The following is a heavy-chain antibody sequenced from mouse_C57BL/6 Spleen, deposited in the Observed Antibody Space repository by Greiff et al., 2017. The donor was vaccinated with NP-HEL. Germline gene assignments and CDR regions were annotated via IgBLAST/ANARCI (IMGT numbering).Heavy chain of an antibody. CDR3: TRWGTVDYDGHEY. J-gene: IGHJ2*01. D-gene: IGHD2-4*01. Sequence: VQLQQPGTELVKPGASVKLSCKASGYTFTSYWMHWVKQRPGQGLEWIGNINPSNGGTNYNEKFKSKATLTVDKSSSTAYMQLSSLTAEDSAVYLCTRWGTVDYDGHEYWGPGTTLTGSS. CDR2: INPSNGGT. CDR1: GYTFTSYW. V-gene: IGHV1-53*01.